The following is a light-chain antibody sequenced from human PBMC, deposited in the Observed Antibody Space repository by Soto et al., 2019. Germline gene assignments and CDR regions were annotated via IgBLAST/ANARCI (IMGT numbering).Light chain of an antibody. CDR3: QQTYSAPRT. CDR2: AAS. CDR1: QSISTY. V-gene: IGKV1-39*01. Sequence: DIQMTQSPPSLSASVGDRVTITCRASQSISTYLNWYQQNPGKAPNLLIFAASSLHVGVPSRFSGSGSGTDFTLTISSLQPEAFATYYCQQTYSAPRTFGQGTKVEIK. J-gene: IGKJ1*01.